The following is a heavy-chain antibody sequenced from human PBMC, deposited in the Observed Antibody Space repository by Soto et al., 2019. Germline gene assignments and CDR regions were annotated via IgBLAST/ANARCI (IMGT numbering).Heavy chain of an antibody. CDR1: GGTFSSYA. V-gene: IGHV1-69*06. CDR3: ACSPEYYYDSSGYYPGAS. J-gene: IGHJ4*02. D-gene: IGHD3-22*01. CDR2: IIPIFGTA. Sequence: SVKVSCKASGGTFSSYAISWVRQAPGQGLEWMGGIIPIFGTANYAQKFQGRVTITADKSTSTACMELSSLRSEDTAVYYCACSPEYYYDSSGYYPGASWGQGTLVTVSS.